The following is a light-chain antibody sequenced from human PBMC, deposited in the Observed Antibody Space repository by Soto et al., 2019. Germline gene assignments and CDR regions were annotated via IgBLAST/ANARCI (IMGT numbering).Light chain of an antibody. V-gene: IGLV1-44*01. Sequence: QSVLTQPPSASGTPGQRITISCSGSSSNIGSNTINWYQQLPGTAPKLLIYSHNQRPSGVPDRFSGSKSGTSASLAISGLQSEDETDYYCAAWDDSLNGGVFGGGTKLTVL. CDR3: AAWDDSLNGGV. CDR1: SSNIGSNT. J-gene: IGLJ2*01. CDR2: SHN.